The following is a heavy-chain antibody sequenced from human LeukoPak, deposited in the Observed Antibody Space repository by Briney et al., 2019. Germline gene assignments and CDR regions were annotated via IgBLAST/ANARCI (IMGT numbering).Heavy chain of an antibody. V-gene: IGHV4-34*01. Sequence: SETLSLTCAVYGGSLSGYYWSWIRQPPGKGLEWIGEINHSRSTNYNASLRSRVTISVDTSKNQFSLRLSSVTAADTAVYYCAPRGDIEHSYGYGKWFDPWGQGTRVTVSS. D-gene: IGHD5-18*01. CDR1: GGSLSGYY. CDR2: INHSRST. CDR3: APRGDIEHSYGYGKWFDP. J-gene: IGHJ5*02.